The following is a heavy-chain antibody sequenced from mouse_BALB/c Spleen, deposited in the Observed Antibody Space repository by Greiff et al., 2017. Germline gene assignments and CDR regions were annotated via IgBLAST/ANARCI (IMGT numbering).Heavy chain of an antibody. D-gene: IGHD2-4*01. CDR1: GFSFSSFG. CDR3: ARSDMITSFAY. Sequence: EVMLVESGAGLVQPGGSRKLSCAASGFSFSSFGMHWVRQAPEKGLEWVAYISSGSSTIYYADTVKGRFTISRDNPKNTLFLQKTSLRSEDTAMYYCARSDMITSFAYWGQGTLVTVSA. CDR2: ISSGSSTI. V-gene: IGHV5-17*02. J-gene: IGHJ3*01.